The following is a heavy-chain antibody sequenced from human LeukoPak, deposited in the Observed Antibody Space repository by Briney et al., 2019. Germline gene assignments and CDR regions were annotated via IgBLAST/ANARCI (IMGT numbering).Heavy chain of an antibody. D-gene: IGHD4-17*01. CDR2: VKEDGSEE. J-gene: IGHJ5*02. CDR3: ARPYGGSNWFDP. CDR1: GFTFSSYW. Sequence: GGSLRLSCVASGFTFSSYWMTWVRQAPGRGLEYMAKVKEDGSEEYYVDSVKGRFTISRDNAKNSLYLQMNSLRGEDTAVYYCARPYGGSNWFDPWGQGTLVTVSS. V-gene: IGHV3-7*01.